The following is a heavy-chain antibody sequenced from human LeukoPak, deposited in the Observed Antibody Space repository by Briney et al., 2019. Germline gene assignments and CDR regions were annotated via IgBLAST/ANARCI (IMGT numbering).Heavy chain of an antibody. CDR1: AFTFRYYG. Sequence: PGRSLRLSCAASAFTFRYYGMHWVRQARGKEREWVAFIRSDRDYIYHADSVKGRFTISRDNSKNTLYLQMNSLRAEDTAVYYCAKGWAMVRDPWGQGTLVTVSS. V-gene: IGHV3-30*02. J-gene: IGHJ5*02. CDR2: IRSDRDYI. D-gene: IGHD3-10*01. CDR3: AKGWAMVRDP.